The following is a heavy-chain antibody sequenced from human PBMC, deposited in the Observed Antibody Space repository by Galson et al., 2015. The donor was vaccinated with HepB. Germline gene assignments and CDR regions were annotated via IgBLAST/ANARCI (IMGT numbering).Heavy chain of an antibody. CDR3: ARDNPNGHLDY. D-gene: IGHD1-14*01. Sequence: SLRLSCAASGFTVSSNYMSWVRQAPGKGLEWVSVIYSGGSTYYADSVKGRFTISRDNSKNTLYLQMNSLRAEDTAVYYCARDNPNGHLDYWGQGTLVTVSS. J-gene: IGHJ4*02. CDR1: GFTVSSNY. V-gene: IGHV3-66*01. CDR2: IYSGGST.